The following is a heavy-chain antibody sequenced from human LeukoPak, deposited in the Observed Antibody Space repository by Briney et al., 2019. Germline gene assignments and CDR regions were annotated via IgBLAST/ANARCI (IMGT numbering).Heavy chain of an antibody. J-gene: IGHJ4*02. CDR2: MNPDSGNA. CDR1: GYTFIRDE. V-gene: IGHV1-8*03. Sequence: ASVKVSRKTSGYTFIRDEIHWVRQATGQGLEWMGWMNPDSGNAGYAQKLQGRVTFTRNTSISTAYMELSSLRSGDTAVYYCARWVRKIYSFDYWGQGSLVTVSS. D-gene: IGHD2-21*01. CDR3: ARWVRKIYSFDY.